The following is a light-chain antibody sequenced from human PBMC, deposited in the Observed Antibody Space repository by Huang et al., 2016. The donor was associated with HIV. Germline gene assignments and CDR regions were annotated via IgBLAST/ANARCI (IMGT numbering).Light chain of an antibody. CDR2: DAS. V-gene: IGKV3-11*01. J-gene: IGKJ5*01. CDR1: QSVNIY. Sequence: EIVLTQSPATLSLSPGERATLSCRASQSVNIYLGWFQQKPGQAPRLLIYDASNGATGIPARFSGSGSGTDFTLAISSLEPEDFAVYYCQQRGNGPAITFGQGTRLEI. CDR3: QQRGNGPAIT.